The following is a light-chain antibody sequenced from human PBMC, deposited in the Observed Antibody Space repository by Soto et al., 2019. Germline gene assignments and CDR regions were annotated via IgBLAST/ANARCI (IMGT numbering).Light chain of an antibody. J-gene: IGKJ1*01. Sequence: IVLTQSPGTLCLSPGERATLACRSSQNISSYLIWYQQKPGQTPRLLIYDVSNRATRIPARFSGSGSGTDFTLTISSLEPEDFAVYYCQQRSNWPRTFGQGTKVDIK. CDR1: QNISSY. V-gene: IGKV3-11*01. CDR3: QQRSNWPRT. CDR2: DVS.